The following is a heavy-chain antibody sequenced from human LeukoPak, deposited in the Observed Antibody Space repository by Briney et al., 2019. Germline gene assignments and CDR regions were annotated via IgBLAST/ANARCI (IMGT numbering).Heavy chain of an antibody. J-gene: IGHJ4*02. CDR2: IYRGDSDT. CDR1: GGGFTSYW. CDR3: ARLPESLSGWHLDY. D-gene: IGHD6-19*01. V-gene: IGHV5-51*01. Sequence: GESLKISFKGAGGGFTSYWIGWGRRMPGKGREGMGRIYRGDSDTRYSPSFQGQVTISADKSISTAYLQWSSLKASDTAMYYCARLPESLSGWHLDYWGQGTLVTVSS.